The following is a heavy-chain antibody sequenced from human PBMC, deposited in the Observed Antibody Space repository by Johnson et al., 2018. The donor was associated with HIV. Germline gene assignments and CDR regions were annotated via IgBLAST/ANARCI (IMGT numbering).Heavy chain of an antibody. J-gene: IGHJ3*02. CDR2: ISWDGGST. CDR3: AKGAVAGINDAFDI. V-gene: IGHV3-43*01. CDR1: GFTFDDYT. D-gene: IGHD6-19*01. Sequence: VQLVESGGVVVQPGGSLRLSCAASGFTFDDYTMHWVRQAPGKGLEWVSLISWDGGSTYYADSVKGRFTISRDNSKNSLYLQMNSLRTEDTALYYCAKGAVAGINDAFDIWGQGTMVTVS.